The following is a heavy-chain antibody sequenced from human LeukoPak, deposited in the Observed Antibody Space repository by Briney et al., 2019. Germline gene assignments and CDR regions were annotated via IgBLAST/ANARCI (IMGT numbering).Heavy chain of an antibody. CDR2: IKGDGSST. Sequence: GGSLRLSCVASGFTFSNYWLHWVRHAPGKGLVWVSRIKGDGSSTPYADSVKGRFTISRDNAKNTLYLQMNSLRPEDTAVYYCARGAYCGGDCPLPNSLYGGQGSLVTVSS. J-gene: IGHJ4*02. CDR1: GFTFSNYW. D-gene: IGHD2-21*01. V-gene: IGHV3-74*01. CDR3: ARGAYCGGDCPLPNSLY.